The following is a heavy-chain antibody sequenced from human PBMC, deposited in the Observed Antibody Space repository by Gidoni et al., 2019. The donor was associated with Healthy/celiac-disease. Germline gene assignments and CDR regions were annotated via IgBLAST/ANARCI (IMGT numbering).Heavy chain of an antibody. CDR3: AREVYDSSGYYYPYYFDY. CDR1: GGSFRGYY. Sequence: QVQLQQWGAGLLKPSETLSLTCAVYGGSFRGYYWSSIRQPPGKGLEWIGEINHSGSTNYNPSLKSRVTISVDTSKNQFSLKLSSVTAADTAVYYCAREVYDSSGYYYPYYFDYWGQGTLVTVSS. J-gene: IGHJ4*02. CDR2: INHSGST. D-gene: IGHD3-22*01. V-gene: IGHV4-34*01.